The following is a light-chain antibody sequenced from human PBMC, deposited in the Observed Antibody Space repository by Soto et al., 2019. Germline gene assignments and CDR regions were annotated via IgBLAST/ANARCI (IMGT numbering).Light chain of an antibody. CDR1: QNVNIN. Sequence: EIVMTQSPVTLSVSPGERVTLSCRASQNVNINLAWYQQRPGQAPRVLIYGASNRASGIPDRFSGSGSGTDFTLIIVSLEPDDFALYYCQPYKDWPPLTFGGGTRVEIK. J-gene: IGKJ4*01. V-gene: IGKV3D-15*01. CDR2: GAS. CDR3: QPYKDWPPLT.